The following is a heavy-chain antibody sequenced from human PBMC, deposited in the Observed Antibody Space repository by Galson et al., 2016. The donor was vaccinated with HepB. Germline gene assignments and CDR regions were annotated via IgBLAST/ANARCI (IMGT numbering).Heavy chain of an antibody. V-gene: IGHV3-66*01. CDR3: AVVGDVSRD. CDR1: GFTVSASS. J-gene: IGHJ4*02. Sequence: SLRLSCAASGFTVSASSMTWVRQAPGKGLEWVSTIRRGGGTYYTYSVKGRFTIARDSSENTLYLQTSSLKVEDTAVYYCAVVGDVSRDWGQGTLVTVSS. D-gene: IGHD2-21*01. CDR2: IRRGGGT.